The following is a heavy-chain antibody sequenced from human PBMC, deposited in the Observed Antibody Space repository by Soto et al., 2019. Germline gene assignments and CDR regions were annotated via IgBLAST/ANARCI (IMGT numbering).Heavy chain of an antibody. CDR2: ISYDGSNK. D-gene: IGHD3-3*01. J-gene: IGHJ4*02. CDR1: GFTFSSCA. CDR3: ARDKRDLRFLEWPYYFDY. Sequence: QVQLVESGGGVVQPGRSLRLSCAASGFTFSSCAMHWVRQAPGKGLEWVALISYDGSNKYYADSVKGRFTISRDNSKNTLYLQMNSLRAEDTAVYYCARDKRDLRFLEWPYYFDYWGQGTLVTVSS. V-gene: IGHV3-30-3*01.